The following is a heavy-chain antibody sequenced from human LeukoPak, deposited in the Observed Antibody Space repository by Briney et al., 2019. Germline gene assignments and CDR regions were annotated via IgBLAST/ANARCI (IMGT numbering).Heavy chain of an antibody. V-gene: IGHV3-23*01. CDR2: ISGSGGST. D-gene: IGHD3-10*01. CDR1: GFTFSSYA. J-gene: IGHJ4*02. Sequence: GGSLRLSCAASGFTFSSYAMSWVRQAPGKGLEWVSAISGSGGSTYYADSVKGRFTISSDNSKNTLYLQMNSLRAEDTAVYYCAKWAGAYYYGSGSYYHFDYWGQGTLVTVSS. CDR3: AKWAGAYYYGSGSYYHFDY.